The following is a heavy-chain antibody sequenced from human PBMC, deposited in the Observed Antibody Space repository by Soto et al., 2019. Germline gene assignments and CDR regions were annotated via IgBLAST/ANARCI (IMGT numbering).Heavy chain of an antibody. CDR2: ISAYNGNT. V-gene: IGHV1-18*01. CDR1: GYTFTSYG. CDR3: ARVPGYCSGGSCYYYYMDV. D-gene: IGHD2-15*01. Sequence: QVQLVQSGAEVKKPGASVKVSCKASGYTFTSYGIIWVRQAPGQGLEWMGWISAYNGNTNYAQKLQGRVTMTTDTSTSTAYVELRSLRSDDTAVYYCARVPGYCSGGSCYYYYMDVWGKGTTVTVSS. J-gene: IGHJ6*03.